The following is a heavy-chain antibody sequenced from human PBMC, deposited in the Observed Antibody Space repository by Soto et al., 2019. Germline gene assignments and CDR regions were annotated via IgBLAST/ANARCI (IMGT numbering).Heavy chain of an antibody. CDR1: GFTFDDYT. D-gene: IGHD6-19*01. CDR2: ISWDGGST. Sequence: GGSLRLSCAASGFTFDDYTMHWVRQAPGKGLEWVSLISWDGGSTYYADSVKGRFTISRDNSKNSLYLQMNSLRTEDTALYYCAKAIVAVAVPHGGFDYWGQGTLVTVSS. V-gene: IGHV3-43*01. CDR3: AKAIVAVAVPHGGFDY. J-gene: IGHJ4*02.